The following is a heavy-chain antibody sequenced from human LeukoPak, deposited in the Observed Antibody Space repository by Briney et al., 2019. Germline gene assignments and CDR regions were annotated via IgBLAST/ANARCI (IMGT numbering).Heavy chain of an antibody. V-gene: IGHV3-74*01. CDR3: ARALGSSPDY. Sequence: PGGSLRLSCAASGFTFSRSWMHWVRQAPGKGLVWISRINDDRSSTSYADSVKGRFTISRDNAQNTLYLQVNSLRAEDTAVYYCARALGSSPDYWGQGTLVTVSS. J-gene: IGHJ4*02. CDR2: INDDRSST. CDR1: GFTFSRSW. D-gene: IGHD1-26*01.